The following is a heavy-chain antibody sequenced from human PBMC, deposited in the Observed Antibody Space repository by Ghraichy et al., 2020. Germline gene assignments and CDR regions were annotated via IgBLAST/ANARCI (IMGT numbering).Heavy chain of an antibody. CDR3: ARGGYGLSNWFDP. CDR1: GGSISSSSYY. Sequence: SQTLSLTCTVSGGSISSSSYYWGWIRQPPGKGLEWIGSIYYSGSTYYNPSLKSRVTISVDTSKNQFSLKLSSVTAADTAVYYCARGGYGLSNWFDPWGQGTLVTVSS. J-gene: IGHJ5*02. CDR2: IYYSGST. V-gene: IGHV4-39*01. D-gene: IGHD2-15*01.